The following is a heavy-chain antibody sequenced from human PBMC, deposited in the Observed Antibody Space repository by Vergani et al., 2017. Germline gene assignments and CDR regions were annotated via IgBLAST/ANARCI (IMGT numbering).Heavy chain of an antibody. CDR3: ARSRVGELYLGSMDV. CDR1: GFTFSSYW. CDR2: INSDGRRT. D-gene: IGHD3-10*01. Sequence: VQLVESGGGVVQPGRSLRLSCAASGFTFSSYWMHWVRQAPGKGLVWVSRINSDGRRTSYADSVKGRFTISRDNAKNTLYLQMNSLRAEDTAVYYCARSRVGELYLGSMDVWGQGTTVTVSS. V-gene: IGHV3-74*02. J-gene: IGHJ6*02.